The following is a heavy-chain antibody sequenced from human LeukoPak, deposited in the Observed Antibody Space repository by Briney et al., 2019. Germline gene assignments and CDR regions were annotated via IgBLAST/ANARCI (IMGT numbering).Heavy chain of an antibody. Sequence: GGSLRLSCAASGFTFSDHYMDWVRQAPGKGLEWVGRTRNRADSYTTEYAASVKGRFTISRDDSKNSLYLLMNSPKTEDTAVYYCARGRSGRDGYNSGDFDYWGQGTLVTVSS. CDR1: GFTFSDHY. D-gene: IGHD5-24*01. CDR3: ARGRSGRDGYNSGDFDY. CDR2: TRNRADSYTT. V-gene: IGHV3-72*01. J-gene: IGHJ4*02.